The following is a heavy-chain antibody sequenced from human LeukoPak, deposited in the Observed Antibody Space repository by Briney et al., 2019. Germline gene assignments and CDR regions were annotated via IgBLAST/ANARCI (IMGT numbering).Heavy chain of an antibody. CDR2: MNPNSGNT. CDR3: ARSDLCDY. D-gene: IGHD2-21*02. J-gene: IGHJ4*02. Sequence: ASVKVSCKASGYTFTSYEINWVRQAPGHGLEWMGWMNPNSGNTGYAQQFQGRVTVTRNPFISTAYMELSSLRSEDTAVYYCARSDLCDYWGQGTLVTVSS. CDR1: GYTFTSYE. V-gene: IGHV1-8*01.